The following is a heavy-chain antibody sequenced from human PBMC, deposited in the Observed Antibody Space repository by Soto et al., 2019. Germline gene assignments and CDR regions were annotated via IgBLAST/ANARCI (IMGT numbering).Heavy chain of an antibody. CDR3: ASPKGFWSGLDAFDI. V-gene: IGHV3-7*01. D-gene: IGHD3-3*01. J-gene: IGHJ3*02. CDR1: GFTFSSYG. CDR2: IKQDGSEK. Sequence: GGSLRLSCAASGFTFSSYGVSWVRQAPGKGLEWVANIKQDGSEKYYVDSVKGRFTISRDNAKNSLYLQMNSLRAEDTAVYYCASPKGFWSGLDAFDIWGQGTMVTVSS.